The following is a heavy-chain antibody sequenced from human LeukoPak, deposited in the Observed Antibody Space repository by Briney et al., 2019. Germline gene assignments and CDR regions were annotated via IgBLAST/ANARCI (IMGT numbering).Heavy chain of an antibody. CDR2: IYYSGST. Sequence: SETLSLTCTVSGGSISSYYWSWIRQPPGKGLEWIGYIYYSGSTNYNPSLKSRVTISVDTSKNQFSLKLSSVTAADTAVYYCARDFLDFDWLLFDYWGQGTLSPSPQ. V-gene: IGHV4-59*01. CDR1: GGSISSYY. D-gene: IGHD3-9*01. J-gene: IGHJ4*02. CDR3: ARDFLDFDWLLFDY.